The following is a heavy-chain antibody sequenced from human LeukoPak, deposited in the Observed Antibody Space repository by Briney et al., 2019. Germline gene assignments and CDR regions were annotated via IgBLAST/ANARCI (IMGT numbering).Heavy chain of an antibody. V-gene: IGHV3-23*01. CDR1: GFTFSSYA. Sequence: GGSLRFSCAASGFTFSSYAMSWVRQAPGKGLEWVSAISGSGGSTYYADSVKGRFTISRDNSKNTLYLQMNSLRAEDTAVYYCAKDPVYCSGGSCYSDPYYFDYWGQGTLVTVSS. D-gene: IGHD2-15*01. J-gene: IGHJ4*02. CDR2: ISGSGGST. CDR3: AKDPVYCSGGSCYSDPYYFDY.